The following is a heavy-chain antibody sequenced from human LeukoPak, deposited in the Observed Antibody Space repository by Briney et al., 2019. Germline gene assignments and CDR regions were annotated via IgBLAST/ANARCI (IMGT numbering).Heavy chain of an antibody. CDR1: GSTLTKLS. CDR2: FDPEDGET. D-gene: IGHD6-19*01. CDR3: ARLTSRWLDNAFDI. V-gene: IGHV1-24*01. Sequence: ASVKVSCKVSGSTLTKLSMHWVRQAPGKGLEWMGGFDPEDGETFYAQKFQSRVIMTEDTSTDTAYMELSSLTSEDTAVYYCARLTSRWLDNAFDIWGQGTMVTVSS. J-gene: IGHJ3*02.